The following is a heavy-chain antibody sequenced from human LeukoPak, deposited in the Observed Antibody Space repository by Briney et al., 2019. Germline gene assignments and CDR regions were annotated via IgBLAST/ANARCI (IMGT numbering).Heavy chain of an antibody. J-gene: IGHJ6*03. CDR1: GYSISSGYY. CDR3: ARAIVVPANYYYYMDV. Sequence: SETLPLTCTVSGYSISSGYYWGWIRQPPGKGLEWIGSIYHSGSTYYNPSLKSRVTISVDTSKNQFSLKLSSVTAADTAVYYCARAIVVPANYYYYMDVWGKGTTVTVSS. V-gene: IGHV4-38-2*02. D-gene: IGHD2-2*01. CDR2: IYHSGST.